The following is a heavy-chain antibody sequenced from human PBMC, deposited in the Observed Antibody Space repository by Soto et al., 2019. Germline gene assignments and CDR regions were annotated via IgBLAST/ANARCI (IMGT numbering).Heavy chain of an antibody. CDR3: ARRMRSGYSGYGKVRGAFDI. D-gene: IGHD5-12*01. CDR2: INHSGST. Sequence: NPSETLSLTCAVYAGSFSHYYWSWIRQPPGKGLEWIGEINHSGSTNYNPSLKSRVTISVDTSKNQFSLKLSSVTAADTAVYYCARRMRSGYSGYGKVRGAFDIWGQGTMVTVSS. J-gene: IGHJ3*02. CDR1: AGSFSHYY. V-gene: IGHV4-34*01.